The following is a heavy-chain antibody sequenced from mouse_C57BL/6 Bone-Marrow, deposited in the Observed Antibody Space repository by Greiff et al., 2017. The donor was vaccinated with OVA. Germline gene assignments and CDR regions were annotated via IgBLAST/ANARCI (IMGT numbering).Heavy chain of an antibody. J-gene: IGHJ2*01. D-gene: IGHD2-2*01. CDR1: GYTFTDYY. Sequence: QVQLKESGAELVRPGASVKLSCKASGYTFTDYYISWVKQRPGQGLEWIARIYPGSGNIYYNEQFKGKATLTAEKSSSTAYMPLSRLTSDDSAVDFCARSERLRDYFDYWGQGTTLTVSS. V-gene: IGHV1-76*01. CDR3: ARSERLRDYFDY. CDR2: IYPGSGNI.